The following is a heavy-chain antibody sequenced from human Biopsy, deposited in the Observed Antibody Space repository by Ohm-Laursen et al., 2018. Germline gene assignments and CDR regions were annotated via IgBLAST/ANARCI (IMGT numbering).Heavy chain of an antibody. CDR3: AADINVWNVNY. Sequence: GSSVKVSCKVSEYTLTELSMHWVRQAPGRGLEWMGGFAPENGKTIYAQKFQGRVTMTEDTSTDTAYMELSSLRSEDTAVYYYAADINVWNVNYWGQGTQVTVSS. J-gene: IGHJ4*02. CDR1: EYTLTELS. CDR2: FAPENGKT. D-gene: IGHD1-1*01. V-gene: IGHV1-24*01.